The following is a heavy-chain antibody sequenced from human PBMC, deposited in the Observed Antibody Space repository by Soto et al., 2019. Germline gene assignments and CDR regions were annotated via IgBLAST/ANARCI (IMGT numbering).Heavy chain of an antibody. CDR2: INAGNGNT. Sequence: QVQLVQSGAEVKKPGASVKVSWKASGYACTSYAMHWVRQAPGQRLEWMGWINAGNGNTKYSQKFQGRVTITRDTSASTAYMELSSLRSEDTAVYYCARYGSGSYYVDDYGMDVWGQGTTVTASS. J-gene: IGHJ6*02. CDR3: ARYGSGSYYVDDYGMDV. V-gene: IGHV1-3*01. D-gene: IGHD3-10*01. CDR1: GYACTSYA.